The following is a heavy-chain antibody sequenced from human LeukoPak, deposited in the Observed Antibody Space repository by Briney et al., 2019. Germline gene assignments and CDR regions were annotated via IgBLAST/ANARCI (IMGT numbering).Heavy chain of an antibody. D-gene: IGHD6-6*01. CDR3: ARDQVRYSSSPGY. CDR2: IFSGGST. J-gene: IGHJ4*02. CDR1: GFTVHNNY. V-gene: IGHV3-66*01. Sequence: GGSLRLSCAASGFTVHNNYMNWVRQAPGKGLEWVSVIFSGGSTYYADSVKGRFTISRDNSKNTLYLQMNSLRAEDTAVYYCARDQVRYSSSPGYWGQGTLVTVSS.